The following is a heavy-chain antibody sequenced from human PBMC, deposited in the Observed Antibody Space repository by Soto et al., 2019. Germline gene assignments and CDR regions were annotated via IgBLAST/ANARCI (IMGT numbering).Heavy chain of an antibody. CDR2: INSDGSST. V-gene: IGHV3-74*01. D-gene: IGHD3-10*01. J-gene: IGHJ4*02. CDR1: GFTFSSYW. Sequence: GGSLRLSCAASGFTFSSYWMHWVRQAPGKGLVWVSRINSDGSSTSYADSVKGRFTISRDNAKNTLYLQMNSLRAEDTAVYYCVVLWFGELSEPVDYWGQGTLVTVSS. CDR3: VVLWFGELSEPVDY.